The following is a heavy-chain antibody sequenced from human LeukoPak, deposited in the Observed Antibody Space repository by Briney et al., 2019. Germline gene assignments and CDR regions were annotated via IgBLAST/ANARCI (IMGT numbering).Heavy chain of an antibody. D-gene: IGHD3-22*01. Sequence: GGSLRLSCAASGFTFSSYAMSWVRQAPGKGLEWVSAISGSGGSTYYADSVKGRFTISRDNSKNTLYLQMNSLRAEDTAVYYCAKVVYYYDSSGYSYWGQGTLVTVSS. CDR1: GFTFSSYA. CDR2: ISGSGGST. V-gene: IGHV3-23*01. J-gene: IGHJ4*02. CDR3: AKVVYYYDSSGYSY.